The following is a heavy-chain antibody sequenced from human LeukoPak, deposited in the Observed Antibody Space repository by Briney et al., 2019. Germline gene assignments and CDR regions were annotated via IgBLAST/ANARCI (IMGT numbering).Heavy chain of an antibody. Sequence: ASVKVSCKASGYTFTSYGISWVRQAPGQGLEWMGWISAYNGNTNYAQKLQGRVTMTTDTSTSTAYVELSSLRSEDTAVYYCATGTFFYYDSRYFDYWGQGTLVTVSS. CDR3: ATGTFFYYDSRYFDY. D-gene: IGHD3-22*01. CDR1: GYTFTSYG. V-gene: IGHV1-18*01. CDR2: ISAYNGNT. J-gene: IGHJ4*02.